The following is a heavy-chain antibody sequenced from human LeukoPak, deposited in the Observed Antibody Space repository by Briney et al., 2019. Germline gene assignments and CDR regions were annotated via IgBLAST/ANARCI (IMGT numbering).Heavy chain of an antibody. CDR1: GGSISSYY. CDR3: ARGSRELYYFDY. D-gene: IGHD1-7*01. CDR2: IYYSGST. J-gene: IGHJ4*02. Sequence: SETLSLTCTVSGGSISSYYLSWIRQPPGQGLEWIGYIYYSGSTKYNPSLKSRVTISVDASKTQFSLKLNSVTAADTAVYYCARGSRELYYFDYWGQGTLVTVSS. V-gene: IGHV4-59*01.